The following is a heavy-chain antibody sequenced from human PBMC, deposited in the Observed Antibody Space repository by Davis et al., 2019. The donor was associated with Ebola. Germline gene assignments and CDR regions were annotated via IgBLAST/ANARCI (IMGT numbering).Heavy chain of an antibody. D-gene: IGHD5-24*01. Sequence: GESLKISCAASGFTFSSYAMHWVRQAPGKGLEYVSAISSNGGSTYYANSVKGRFTISRDNSKNTLYLQMGSLRAEDMAVYYCARGGERWLQPTFDYWGQGTLVTVSS. CDR1: GFTFSSYA. CDR2: ISSNGGST. J-gene: IGHJ4*02. V-gene: IGHV3-64*01. CDR3: ARGGERWLQPTFDY.